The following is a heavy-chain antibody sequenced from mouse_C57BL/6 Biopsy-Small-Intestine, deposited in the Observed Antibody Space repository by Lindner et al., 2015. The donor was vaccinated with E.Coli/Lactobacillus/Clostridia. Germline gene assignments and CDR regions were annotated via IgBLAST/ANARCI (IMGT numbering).Heavy chain of an antibody. D-gene: IGHD2-12*01. V-gene: IGHV1-55*01. CDR1: GYTFTNYY. CDR3: ARDRGALGELSLPY. J-gene: IGHJ4*01. Sequence: SVKVSCKASGYTFTNYYIHWVRQVPGQGLEWMGAINPSGGSTTYAQKFQGRVTITSDTYAATTDMDLSSLSSEDTALYYCARDRGALGELSLPYWGQGTLVTVSS. CDR2: INPSGGST.